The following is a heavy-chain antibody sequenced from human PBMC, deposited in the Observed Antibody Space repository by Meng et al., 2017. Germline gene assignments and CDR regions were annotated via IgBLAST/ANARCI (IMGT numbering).Heavy chain of an antibody. CDR3: ARDEDISAAGKLFGDY. J-gene: IGHJ4*02. Sequence: VRWWQSGAEVKKPGASVKVSCKASGYTFPDYWLHWVRRAPGQGLEWMGRINPKSGDTHYAQRFQGRVTMTGDTSISTAYMELSGLRSDDTAMYYCARDEDISAAGKLFGDYWGQGTLVTVSS. V-gene: IGHV1-2*06. CDR1: GYTFPDYW. CDR2: INPKSGDT. D-gene: IGHD6-13*01.